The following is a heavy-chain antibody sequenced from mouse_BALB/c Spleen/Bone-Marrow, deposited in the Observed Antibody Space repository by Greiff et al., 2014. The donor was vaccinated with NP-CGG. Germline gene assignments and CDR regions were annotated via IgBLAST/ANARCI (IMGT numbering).Heavy chain of an antibody. CDR2: IDPSDSYT. CDR3: ARWLLRYYAMDD. V-gene: IGHV1-69*02. CDR1: GYTFTSYW. D-gene: IGHD2-3*01. J-gene: IGHJ4*01. Sequence: QVQLQQSGAELVKPGASVKLSCKASGYTFTSYWMHWVKQRPGQGLEWTGEIDPSDSYTNYNQKFKGKATLTVDKSSSTAYMQLSSLTSEDSAVYFCARWLLRYYAMDDWGQGTSVTVSS.